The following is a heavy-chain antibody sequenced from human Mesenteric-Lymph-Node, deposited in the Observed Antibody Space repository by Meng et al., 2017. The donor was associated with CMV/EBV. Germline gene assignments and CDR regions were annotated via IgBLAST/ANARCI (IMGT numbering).Heavy chain of an antibody. CDR2: IIPIFGTA. D-gene: IGHD5-24*01. V-gene: IGHV1-69*05. J-gene: IGHJ6*02. CDR1: GVTFSSYA. CDR3: ARGVATNYYYYYGMDV. Sequence: SVKVSCKASGVTFSSYAIRWVRQARGQGLEWMGGIIPIFGTANYAQKFQGRVTITTDESTSTAYMELSSLRSEDTAVYYCARGVATNYYYYYGMDVWGQGTTVTVSS.